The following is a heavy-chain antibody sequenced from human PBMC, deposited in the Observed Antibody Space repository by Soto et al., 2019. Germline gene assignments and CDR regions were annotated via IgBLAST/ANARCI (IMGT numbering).Heavy chain of an antibody. CDR2: ISYDGSNK. D-gene: IGHD3-3*01. CDR3: ARDESSYDFWGRTNYGMDV. V-gene: IGHV3-30-3*01. J-gene: IGHJ6*02. Sequence: PGGSLRLSCAASGFTFSSYAMHWVRQAPGKGLEWVAVISYDGSNKYYADSVKGRFTISRDNSKNTLYLQMNSLRAEDTAVYYCARDESSYDFWGRTNYGMDVWGQGTTVTVSS. CDR1: GFTFSSYA.